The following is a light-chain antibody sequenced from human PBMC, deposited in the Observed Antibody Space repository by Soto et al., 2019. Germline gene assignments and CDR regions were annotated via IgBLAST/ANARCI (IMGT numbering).Light chain of an antibody. V-gene: IGKV1-27*01. CDR2: IAS. CDR1: QGINSY. Sequence: DIQMTQSPSSLSASVGDRVTITCRASQGINSYLAWYQQKPGKVPKLLIHIASTLQSGVPSRFSGSGSGTDFTLTISSLQPEDVATYYCQKYDSVPFTFGPGTKLEIK. CDR3: QKYDSVPFT. J-gene: IGKJ2*01.